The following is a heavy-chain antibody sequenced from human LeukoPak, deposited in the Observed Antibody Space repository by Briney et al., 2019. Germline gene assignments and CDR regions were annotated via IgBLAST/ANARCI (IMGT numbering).Heavy chain of an antibody. CDR2: INHSGST. CDR1: GGCFSGYY. D-gene: IGHD3-3*01. CDR3: ARGRVRSFGVVIPFFDY. Sequence: SDTLSLTCAVYGGCFSGYYWSRIRQPPGKELEWIGEINHSGSTNHNPSLNSRVTISVDTPKNQPSLTLCSVTAGDTAVYYCARGRVRSFGVVIPFFDYWGPGTLVTVYS. J-gene: IGHJ4*02. V-gene: IGHV4-34*01.